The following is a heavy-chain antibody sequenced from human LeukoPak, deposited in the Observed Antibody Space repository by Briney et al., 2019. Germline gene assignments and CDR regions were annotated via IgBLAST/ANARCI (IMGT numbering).Heavy chain of an antibody. CDR1: GFTFSDYY. Sequence: GGSLRLSCAASGFTFSDYYMSWIRQAPGKGLEWVSYISSSGSTIYYADSVKGRFTISRDNAKNSLYLQMNSLRAEDTAVYYCARGIESIAAAGDAFDIWGQGTMVTVSS. V-gene: IGHV3-11*04. CDR2: ISSSGSTI. CDR3: ARGIESIAAAGDAFDI. D-gene: IGHD6-13*01. J-gene: IGHJ3*02.